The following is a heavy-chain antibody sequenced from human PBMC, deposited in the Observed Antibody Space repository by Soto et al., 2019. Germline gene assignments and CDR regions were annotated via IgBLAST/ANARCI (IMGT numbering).Heavy chain of an antibody. J-gene: IGHJ4*02. Sequence: GGSLRLSCAASGFTFSSYSMNWVRQAPGKGLEWVSSISSSSSYIYYADSVKGRFTISRDNAKNSLYLQMNSLRAEDTAVYYCARALKKSCTNGVCYTPPPGFDYWGQGTLVTVSS. CDR1: GFTFSSYS. V-gene: IGHV3-21*01. D-gene: IGHD2-8*01. CDR3: ARALKKSCTNGVCYTPPPGFDY. CDR2: ISSSSSYI.